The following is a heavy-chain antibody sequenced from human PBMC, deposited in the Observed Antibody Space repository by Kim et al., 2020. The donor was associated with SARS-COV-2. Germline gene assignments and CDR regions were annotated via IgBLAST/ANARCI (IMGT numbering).Heavy chain of an antibody. V-gene: IGHV1-69*13. J-gene: IGHJ4*02. CDR2: IIPIFGTA. CDR3: ARDLYGGNSFFDD. D-gene: IGHD4-17*01. Sequence: SVKVSCKASGGTFSSYAISWVRQAPGQGLEWMGGIIPIFGTANYAQKFQGRVTITADESTSTAYMELSSLRSEDTAVYYCARDLYGGNSFFDDWGQGTLVTVSS. CDR1: GGTFSSYA.